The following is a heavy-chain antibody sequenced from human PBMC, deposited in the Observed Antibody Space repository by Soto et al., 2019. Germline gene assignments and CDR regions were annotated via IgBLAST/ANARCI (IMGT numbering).Heavy chain of an antibody. J-gene: IGHJ4*02. D-gene: IGHD1-7*01. CDR1: GLTFSSYA. CDR3: AGSKWNYGSDS. CDR2: VDTSGIAI. V-gene: IGHV3-48*03. Sequence: EVQLVESAGGVVQPGGSLRLTCAASGLTFSSYARIWVRKAPGKGLESISYVDTSGIAIYYADSVKGRFTISRYNDNKSLFLQMNIRRAEDSSVYDCAGSKWNYGSDSWGQGTLVTVAA.